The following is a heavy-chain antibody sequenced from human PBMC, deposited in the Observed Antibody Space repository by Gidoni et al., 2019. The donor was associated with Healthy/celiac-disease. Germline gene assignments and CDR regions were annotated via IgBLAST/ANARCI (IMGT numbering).Heavy chain of an antibody. CDR3: ARALGYCTNGVCYTGRNYYYYYYMDV. CDR1: GGTFSSSA. Sequence: QVQLVQSGAEVKKPGPSVKVSCKASGGTFSSSAISWVRQAPGQGLEWMGGIIPIFGTANYAQKFQGRVTITADESTSTAYMELSSLRSEDTAVYYCARALGYCTNGVCYTGRNYYYYYYMDVWGKGTTVTVSS. V-gene: IGHV1-69*01. CDR2: IIPIFGTA. J-gene: IGHJ6*03. D-gene: IGHD2-8*01.